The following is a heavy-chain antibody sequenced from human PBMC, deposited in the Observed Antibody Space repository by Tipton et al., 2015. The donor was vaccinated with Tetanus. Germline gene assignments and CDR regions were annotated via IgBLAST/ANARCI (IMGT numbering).Heavy chain of an antibody. V-gene: IGHV3-23*01. Sequence: GSLRLSCAASGFTFSTYAMSWVRQAPGKGLEWVSVISGSGAATYYADSVKGRFTISRDNSKNTLSLQMNSLRPDDTGVYFCARLSSGSYPGWFDPWGQGTRLTVSS. CDR2: ISGSGAAT. D-gene: IGHD1-26*01. CDR3: ARLSSGSYPGWFDP. J-gene: IGHJ5*02. CDR1: GFTFSTYA.